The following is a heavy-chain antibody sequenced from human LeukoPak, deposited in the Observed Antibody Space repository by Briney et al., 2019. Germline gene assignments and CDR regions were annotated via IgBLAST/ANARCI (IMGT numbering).Heavy chain of an antibody. CDR2: INHSGGT. V-gene: IGHV4-34*01. CDR3: AREGYSSSWRLFDY. Sequence: SETLSLTCAVYGGSFSGYYWSWIRQPPGKGLEWIGEINHSGGTNYNPSLKSRVTISVDMSKNQFSLKLSSVTAADTAVYYCAREGYSSSWRLFDYWGQGTLVTVSS. CDR1: GGSFSGYY. D-gene: IGHD6-13*01. J-gene: IGHJ4*02.